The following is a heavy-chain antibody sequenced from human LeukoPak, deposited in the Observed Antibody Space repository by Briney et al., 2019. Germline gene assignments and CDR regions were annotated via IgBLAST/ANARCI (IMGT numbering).Heavy chain of an antibody. J-gene: IGHJ4*02. D-gene: IGHD2-21*02. Sequence: SVKVSCKASVYTFTSYYIHSVRQPRGQRLEWMGIINSSGGSTSYAQKSQGRVTMTRDTSTSTVYMELSSLRSEDTAVYYCARDDCGRDCSIFDYWGQGTLVTVSS. V-gene: IGHV1-46*01. CDR3: ARDDCGRDCSIFDY. CDR2: INSSGGST. CDR1: VYTFTSYY.